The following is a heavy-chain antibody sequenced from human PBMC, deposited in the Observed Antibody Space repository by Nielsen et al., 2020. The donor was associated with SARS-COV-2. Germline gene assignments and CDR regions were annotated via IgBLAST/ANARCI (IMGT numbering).Heavy chain of an antibody. V-gene: IGHV1-69*13. D-gene: IGHD6-19*01. CDR1: GGTFSSFA. CDR3: ARTPLGRAVAGRYDWFDP. Sequence: SVKVSCKASGGTFSSFAISWVRQAPGQGLEWMGGVIPFFGTPDYAQKFQGRVTITADESTSTAYMELSSLRSEDTAVYYCARTPLGRAVAGRYDWFDPWGQGTLVTVSS. CDR2: VIPFFGTP. J-gene: IGHJ5*02.